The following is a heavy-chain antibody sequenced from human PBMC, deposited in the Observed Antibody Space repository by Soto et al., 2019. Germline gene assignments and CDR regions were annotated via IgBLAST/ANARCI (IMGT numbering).Heavy chain of an antibody. D-gene: IGHD6-25*01. V-gene: IGHV3-30*18. Sequence: GGSLRLSSAASGFTFSNYGMHWVRQAPGKGLEWVALISYDGSNKYYTDSVKGRFTISRDNTKNTLYLQMNSLRAEDSAVYYCAKDLHSSGWAAYNFDYWGQGTLFTVSS. CDR2: ISYDGSNK. J-gene: IGHJ4*02. CDR1: GFTFSNYG. CDR3: AKDLHSSGWAAYNFDY.